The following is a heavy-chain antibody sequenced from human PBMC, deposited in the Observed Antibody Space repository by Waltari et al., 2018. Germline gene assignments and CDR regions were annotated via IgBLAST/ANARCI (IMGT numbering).Heavy chain of an antibody. D-gene: IGHD2-15*01. CDR1: GYTFTSYD. J-gene: IGHJ4*02. CDR3: ARAGYCSGGSCFSDDY. Sequence: QVQLVQSGAEVKKPGASVKVSCKASGYTFTSYDINWVRQATGQGLEWMGWMNPNSGNTGYAQKFQGRVTMTRNTSISTAYMELSSLRSEDTAVYYCARAGYCSGGSCFSDDYWGQGTLVTVSS. V-gene: IGHV1-8*02. CDR2: MNPNSGNT.